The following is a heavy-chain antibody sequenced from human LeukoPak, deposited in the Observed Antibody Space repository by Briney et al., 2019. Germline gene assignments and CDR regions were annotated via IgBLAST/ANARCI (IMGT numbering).Heavy chain of an antibody. V-gene: IGHV4-61*02. CDR1: GGSISSGSNF. J-gene: IGHJ4*02. CDR3: ARRTLRYFDWLTSPFDY. D-gene: IGHD3-9*01. CDR2: IHTSGST. Sequence: SQTLSLTCTVSGGSISSGSNFWSWIRQPAGKGLEWIGRIHTSGSTNYNPSLKSRVTVSGDTSKNQFSLKLSSVTAADTAMYYCARRTLRYFDWLTSPFDYWGQGTLVTVSS.